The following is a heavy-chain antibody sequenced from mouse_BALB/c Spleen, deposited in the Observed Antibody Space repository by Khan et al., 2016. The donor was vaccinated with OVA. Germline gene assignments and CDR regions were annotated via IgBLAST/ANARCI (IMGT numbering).Heavy chain of an antibody. CDR1: NYSFTDYT. D-gene: IGHD1-2*01. CDR2: INPYNGGS. V-gene: IGHV1-18*01. CDR3: TRSGYGGFAY. J-gene: IGHJ3*01. Sequence: EVMLVESGPELVKPGDSMKISCKASNYSFTDYTMNWVKQSHGKNLEWIGLINPYNGGSNYNQKFKGKATLTVDKSSSTAYMELLSLTPEDSAVYYCTRSGYGGFAYWGQGTLVTVSA.